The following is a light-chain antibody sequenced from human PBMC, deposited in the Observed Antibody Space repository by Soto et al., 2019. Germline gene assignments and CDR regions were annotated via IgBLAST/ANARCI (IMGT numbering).Light chain of an antibody. V-gene: IGKV1-17*01. J-gene: IGKJ2*01. CDR3: LQYNTYPPT. CDR2: AAS. CDR1: QGIRNE. Sequence: DIQMTQSPSSLSASVGDRVTITCRASQGIRNELGWFQQKPGKAPKRLIYAASSLPSGVPSRFSGGGSGTEFTLTISSLQPEDFATYYCLQYNTYPPTFGQGTNLEIK.